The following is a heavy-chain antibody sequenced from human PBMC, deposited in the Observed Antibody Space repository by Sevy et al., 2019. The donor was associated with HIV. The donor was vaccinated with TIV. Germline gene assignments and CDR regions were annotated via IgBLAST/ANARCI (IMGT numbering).Heavy chain of an antibody. J-gene: IGHJ6*02. D-gene: IGHD2-15*01. V-gene: IGHV3-48*02. CDR3: ASDLDGSYSIDNYYYGLAV. Sequence: GGSLRLSCEASGFTFSSYSMNWVRQAPGKGLEWLAYISTGGNIIYYAASAKGRFVISRDNTKRSRSLQMSSLRDEDTAVYVCASDLDGSYSIDNYYYGLAVWGQGTTVTVSS. CDR2: ISTGGNII. CDR1: GFTFSSYS.